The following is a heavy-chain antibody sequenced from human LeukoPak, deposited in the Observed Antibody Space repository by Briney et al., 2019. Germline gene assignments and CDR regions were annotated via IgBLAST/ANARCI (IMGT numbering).Heavy chain of an antibody. CDR1: GFTFSSYG. V-gene: IGHV3-23*01. CDR3: ARDSFYYDSSDYYYEGNAFDI. CDR2: ISGSGGST. J-gene: IGHJ3*02. D-gene: IGHD3-22*01. Sequence: LPGGSLRLSCAASGFTFSSYGMSWVRQAPGKGLEWVSAISGSGGSTYYADSVKGRFTISRDNSKNSLYLQMNSLRAEDTAVYYCARDSFYYDSSDYYYEGNAFDIWGQGTMVTVSS.